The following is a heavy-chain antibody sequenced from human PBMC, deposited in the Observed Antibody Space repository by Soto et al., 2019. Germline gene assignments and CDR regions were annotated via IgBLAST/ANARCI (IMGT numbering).Heavy chain of an antibody. J-gene: IGHJ6*02. Sequence: GGSLRLSCAASGFTFSSYDMHWVRQATGKGLEWVSAIGTAGDTYYPGSVKGRFTISRENAKNSLYLQMNSLRAGDTGVYYCARSLWGEYYYYYGMDVWGQGTTVTVSS. D-gene: IGHD3-16*01. CDR2: IGTAGDT. CDR3: ARSLWGEYYYYYGMDV. CDR1: GFTFSSYD. V-gene: IGHV3-13*01.